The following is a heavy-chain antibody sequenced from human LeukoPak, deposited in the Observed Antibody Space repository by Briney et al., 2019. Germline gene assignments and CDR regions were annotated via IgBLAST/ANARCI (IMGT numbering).Heavy chain of an antibody. CDR3: ARGWRVWFGELLPEGTAFDI. CDR1: GYTFTSYG. Sequence: ASVKVSCKASGYTFTSYGISWVRQAPGQGLEWMGWISAYNGNTNYAQKLQGRVTMTTDTSTSTAYMELRSLRSDDPAVYYCARGWRVWFGELLPEGTAFDIWGQGTMVTVSS. CDR2: ISAYNGNT. D-gene: IGHD3-10*01. J-gene: IGHJ3*02. V-gene: IGHV1-18*01.